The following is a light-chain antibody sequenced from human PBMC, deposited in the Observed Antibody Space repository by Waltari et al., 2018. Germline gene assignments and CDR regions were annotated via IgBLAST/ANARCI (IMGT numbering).Light chain of an antibody. Sequence: EIVLTQSPDTLSLSPGESGTLSCRASQSVNTNLAWYQQKPGQAPRLLIYDASNRATGIPARFSGSGSGTDFTLTISSLEREDFAVYYCQQRSTWPSITFGQGTRLEIK. CDR3: QQRSTWPSIT. CDR2: DAS. CDR1: QSVNTN. J-gene: IGKJ5*01. V-gene: IGKV3-11*01.